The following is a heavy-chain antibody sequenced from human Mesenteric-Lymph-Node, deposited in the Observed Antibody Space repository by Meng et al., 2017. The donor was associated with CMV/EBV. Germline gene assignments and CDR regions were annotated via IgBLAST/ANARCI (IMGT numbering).Heavy chain of an antibody. Sequence: ASVKVSCKASGYTFTSHHVNWVRQAAGQGLEWMGWIDPNTGDTGCTQKFQGRVTMTENTSITTAYMELSGLRSEDTAVYYCARDRDNSGSYYERGYFDYWGQGTLVTVSS. J-gene: IGHJ4*02. CDR2: IDPNTGDT. CDR1: GYTFTSHH. CDR3: ARDRDNSGSYYERGYFDY. D-gene: IGHD1-26*01. V-gene: IGHV1-8*01.